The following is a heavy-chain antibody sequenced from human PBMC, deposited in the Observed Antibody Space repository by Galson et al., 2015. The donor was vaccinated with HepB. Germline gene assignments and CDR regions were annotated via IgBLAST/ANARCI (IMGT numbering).Heavy chain of an antibody. Sequence: SLRLSCAASGFTFSSYAMHWVRQAPGKGLEWVAVISYDGSNKYYADSVKGRFTISRDNSKNTLYLQMNSLRAEDTAVYYCARDRTGSSTSCKSGYGMDVWGKGTTVTVSS. CDR1: GFTFSSYA. CDR2: ISYDGSNK. D-gene: IGHD2-2*01. J-gene: IGHJ6*04. CDR3: ARDRTGSSTSCKSGYGMDV. V-gene: IGHV3-30-3*01.